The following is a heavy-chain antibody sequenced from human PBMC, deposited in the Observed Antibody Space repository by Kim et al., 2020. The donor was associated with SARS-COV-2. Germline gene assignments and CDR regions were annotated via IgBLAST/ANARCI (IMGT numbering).Heavy chain of an antibody. Sequence: SETLSLTCAVYGGSFSGYYWSWIRQPPGKGLEWIGEINHSGSTNYNPSLKSRVTISVDTSKNQFSLKLSSVTAADTAVYYCARELMLDTIFGGARRYPWGQGTLVTVSS. J-gene: IGHJ5*02. CDR2: INHSGST. CDR1: GGSFSGYY. CDR3: ARELMLDTIFGGARRYP. D-gene: IGHD3-3*01. V-gene: IGHV4-34*01.